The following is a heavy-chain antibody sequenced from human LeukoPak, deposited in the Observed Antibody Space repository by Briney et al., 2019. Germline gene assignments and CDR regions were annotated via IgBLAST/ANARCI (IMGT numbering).Heavy chain of an antibody. Sequence: PSETLSLTCAVYGGSFSGYYWSWIRQPPGKGLEWIGEINHSGSTIYNPSLKSRVTISVDTSKNQFSLKLSSVTAADTAVYYCARGRSLDYWGQGTLVTVSS. CDR1: GGSFSGYY. CDR3: ARGRSLDY. CDR2: INHSGST. V-gene: IGHV4-34*01. J-gene: IGHJ4*02.